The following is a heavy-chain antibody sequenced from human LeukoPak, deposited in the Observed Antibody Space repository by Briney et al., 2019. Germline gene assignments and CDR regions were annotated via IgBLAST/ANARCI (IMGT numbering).Heavy chain of an antibody. V-gene: IGHV4-61*02. D-gene: IGHD3-9*01. J-gene: IGHJ4*02. CDR1: GGSINSGSYY. CDR3: ARSDYDILSY. Sequence: PSQTLSLTCTVSGGSINSGSYYWSWIRQPAGKGLEWIGRIYTSGSTNYNPSLKSRVTISVDTSKNQFSLKLSSVTAADTAVYYCARSDYDILSYWGQGTLVTVSS. CDR2: IYTSGST.